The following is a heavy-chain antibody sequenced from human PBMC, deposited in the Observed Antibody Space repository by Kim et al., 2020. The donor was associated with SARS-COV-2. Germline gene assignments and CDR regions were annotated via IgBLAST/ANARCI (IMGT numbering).Heavy chain of an antibody. CDR1: GYTFTGYY. D-gene: IGHD3-10*01. Sequence: ASVKVSCKASGYTFTGYYMHWVRQAPGQGLEWMGWINPNSGGTNYAQKFQGRVTMTRDTSISTAYMELSGLRSDDTAVYYCANERGIYGSGSYGLFDYWGQGTLVTVSS. CDR2: INPNSGGT. J-gene: IGHJ4*02. CDR3: ANERGIYGSGSYGLFDY. V-gene: IGHV1-2*02.